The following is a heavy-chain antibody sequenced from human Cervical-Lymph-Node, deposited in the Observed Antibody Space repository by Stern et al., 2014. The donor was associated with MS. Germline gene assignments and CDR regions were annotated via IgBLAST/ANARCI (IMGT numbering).Heavy chain of an antibody. CDR3: ASDYVHSTDYYLPY. Sequence: EVPLVESGGGLVTPGASLRLSCSASRFSVSRYPLNWVRQAPGKGLEWVPSSSGSSSFKYYADSVKGRFTNSRDNAKNALFLQMNSLRPEDTAVYYCASDYVHSTDYYLPYWGQGTQVTVAS. CDR1: RFSVSRYP. D-gene: IGHD3-22*01. J-gene: IGHJ4*02. V-gene: IGHV3-21*01. CDR2: SSGSSSFK.